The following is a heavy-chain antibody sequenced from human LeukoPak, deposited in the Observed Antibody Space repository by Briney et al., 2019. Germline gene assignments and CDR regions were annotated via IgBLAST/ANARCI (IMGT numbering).Heavy chain of an antibody. D-gene: IGHD3-22*01. V-gene: IGHV3-21*01. CDR3: AVIQGYYYDSSGYPLNDAFDI. CDR1: GFTFSSYS. J-gene: IGHJ3*02. Sequence: GGSLRLSCAASGFTFSSYSMNWVRQAPGKGLEWVSSISSSSSYIYYADSVKGRFTISRDNAKNSLYLQMNSLRAEDTAVYYCAVIQGYYYDSSGYPLNDAFDIWGQGTMVTVS. CDR2: ISSSSSYI.